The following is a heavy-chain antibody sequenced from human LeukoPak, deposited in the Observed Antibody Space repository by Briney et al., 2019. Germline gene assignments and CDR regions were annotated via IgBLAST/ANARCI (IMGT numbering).Heavy chain of an antibody. V-gene: IGHV3-33*01. D-gene: IGHD6-13*01. Sequence: GGSLRLSCAASGFTFSSYGMHWVRQAPGKGLEWVAVIWYDGSNKYYADPVKGRFTISRDNSKNTLYLQMNSLRAEDTAVNYCARPGIAAAGTIGYWGQGTLVTVSS. CDR1: GFTFSSYG. J-gene: IGHJ4*02. CDR3: ARPGIAAAGTIGY. CDR2: IWYDGSNK.